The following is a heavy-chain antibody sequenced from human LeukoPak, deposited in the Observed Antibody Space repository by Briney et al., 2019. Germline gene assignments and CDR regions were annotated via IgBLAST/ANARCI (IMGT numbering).Heavy chain of an antibody. J-gene: IGHJ4*02. CDR3: ATGNYYDSSGYYTFGH. V-gene: IGHV3-74*01. Sequence: RGSLRLSWAASGFAFNKYWMHWVRQTPGKGLVWVSRINCDGSTTSYADSVKGGFTISRDNTKNTLYLEMSSLRAEDTAVYYCATGNYYDSSGYYTFGHWGQGTLVTVSS. CDR1: GFAFNKYW. D-gene: IGHD3-22*01. CDR2: INCDGSTT.